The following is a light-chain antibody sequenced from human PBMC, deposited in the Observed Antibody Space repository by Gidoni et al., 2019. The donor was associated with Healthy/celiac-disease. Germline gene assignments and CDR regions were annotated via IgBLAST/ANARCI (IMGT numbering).Light chain of an antibody. Sequence: IVLTQSPATLSLSPGERATLSCRASQSVSSYLAWYQQKPGQAPRLLIYDASNRATGIPARFSGSGSGTDFTLTISSLEPEDFAVYYCQQRSNWPPPLTFGGXTKVEIK. CDR3: QQRSNWPPPLT. CDR1: QSVSSY. CDR2: DAS. V-gene: IGKV3-11*01. J-gene: IGKJ4*01.